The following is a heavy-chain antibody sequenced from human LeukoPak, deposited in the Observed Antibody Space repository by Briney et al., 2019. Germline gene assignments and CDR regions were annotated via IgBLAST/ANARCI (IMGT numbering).Heavy chain of an antibody. J-gene: IGHJ4*02. D-gene: IGHD1-1*01. Sequence: VGSLRLSCAVSGFIFSDYGFHWVRQAPGKGLEWVAVTRFDGSIKQYADSVKGRFTISRDDSKNTLYLQMNFLKSEDTAVYYCARWGGTRQYYFDYWGQGTLVTVSS. CDR2: TRFDGSIK. CDR3: ARWGGTRQYYFDY. V-gene: IGHV3-33*01. CDR1: GFIFSDYG.